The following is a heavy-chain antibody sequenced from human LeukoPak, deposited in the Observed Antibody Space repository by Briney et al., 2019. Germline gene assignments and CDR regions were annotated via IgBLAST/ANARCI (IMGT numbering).Heavy chain of an antibody. CDR3: ARRGKAESFDY. J-gene: IGHJ4*02. Sequence: GASVKVSCKASGGTFSSYAISWVRQAPGQGLEWMGGIIPIFGTANYAQKFQGRVTITTDVSTSTAYMELSSLRSEDTAVYYCARRGKAESFDYWGQGTLVTVSS. V-gene: IGHV1-69*05. CDR1: GGTFSSYA. CDR2: IIPIFGTA.